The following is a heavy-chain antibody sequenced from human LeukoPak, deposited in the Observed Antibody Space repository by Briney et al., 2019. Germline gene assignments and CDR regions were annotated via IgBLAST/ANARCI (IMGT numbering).Heavy chain of an antibody. V-gene: IGHV3-20*04. J-gene: IGHJ4*02. CDR3: AKSYSSGWYLDPFDY. D-gene: IGHD6-19*01. Sequence: GGSLRLSCAASGYTFGDYGMSWVREVPGKGLEWVSGTNRRGDITGYADFVKGRFTISRDNAKNSLYLQMNSLRAEDTAVYYCAKSYSSGWYLDPFDYWGQGTLVTVSS. CDR1: GYTFGDYG. CDR2: TNRRGDIT.